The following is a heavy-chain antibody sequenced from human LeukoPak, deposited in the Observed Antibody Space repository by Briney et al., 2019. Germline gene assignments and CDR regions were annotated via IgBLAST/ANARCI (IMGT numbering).Heavy chain of an antibody. D-gene: IGHD4-17*01. CDR2: INPDGSTT. CDR1: GFTFSNYW. CDR3: ARDGRGDYWPYYYYYYYYMDV. V-gene: IGHV3-74*01. Sequence: GGSLRLSCAASGFTFSNYWMHWVRQDPGKGLVWVSFINPDGSTTNYADSVKGRFTISRDNAKNALYLQMNSLRAEDAAVYYCARDGRGDYWPYYYYYYYYMDVWGKGTTVTVSS. J-gene: IGHJ6*03.